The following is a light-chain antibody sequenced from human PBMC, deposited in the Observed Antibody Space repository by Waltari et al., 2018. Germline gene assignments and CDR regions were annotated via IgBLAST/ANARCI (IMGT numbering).Light chain of an antibody. CDR3: QQYYRTAEAS. V-gene: IGKV4-1*01. CDR1: QGVFYSPTNKNY. J-gene: IGKJ4*01. CDR2: LAA. Sequence: DILMTQSPDSLALSLCERATITCKSSQGVFYSPTNKNYLAWYQQKPGQPPKLLIYLAAIRESGVPDLFIGDGPGKDFTHTNSSLQAEDVAVYYCQQYYRTAEASFGGGTKVEIK.